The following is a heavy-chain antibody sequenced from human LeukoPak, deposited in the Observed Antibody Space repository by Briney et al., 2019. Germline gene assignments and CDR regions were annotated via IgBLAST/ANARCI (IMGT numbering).Heavy chain of an antibody. J-gene: IGHJ4*02. CDR3: ARLGLARTADY. CDR1: GFTFSSYA. D-gene: IGHD3-16*01. CDR2: ISSNGGST. V-gene: IGHV3-64*01. Sequence: GGSLRLSCAASGFTFSSYAMHWVRQAPGKGLEYVSAISSNGGSTYYANSVKGRLTISRDNSKNTLYLQMGSLRAEDMAVYYCARLGLARTADYWGQGTLVTVSA.